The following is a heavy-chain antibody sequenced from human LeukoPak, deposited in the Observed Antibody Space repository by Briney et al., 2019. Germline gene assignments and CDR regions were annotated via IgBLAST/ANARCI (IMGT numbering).Heavy chain of an antibody. CDR2: INPSGGST. Sequence: ASVKVSCKASGYTFTSYYMHWVRQAPGQGLEWMGIINPSGGSTRYAQKFQDRVTMTRDMSTSTVYMELSSLRSEDTAVYYCASRGGEPAAMPNDAFDMWGQGTMVTVSS. V-gene: IGHV1-46*01. D-gene: IGHD2-2*01. CDR3: ASRGGEPAAMPNDAFDM. J-gene: IGHJ3*02. CDR1: GYTFTSYY.